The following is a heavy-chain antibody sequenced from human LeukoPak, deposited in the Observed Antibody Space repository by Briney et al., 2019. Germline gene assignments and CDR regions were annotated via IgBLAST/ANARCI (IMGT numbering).Heavy chain of an antibody. CDR3: ARGREDYYDSSGYPPPFDY. CDR2: ISGSGGSK. V-gene: IGHV3-23*01. Sequence: PGGSLRLSCAASGFTFSSYAMSWVRQAPGKGLEWVSAISGSGGSKYYADSVKGRFTISRDNSKNTLYLQMNSLIAEDTAVYYCARGREDYYDSSGYPPPFDYWGQGTLVTVSS. D-gene: IGHD3-22*01. CDR1: GFTFSSYA. J-gene: IGHJ4*02.